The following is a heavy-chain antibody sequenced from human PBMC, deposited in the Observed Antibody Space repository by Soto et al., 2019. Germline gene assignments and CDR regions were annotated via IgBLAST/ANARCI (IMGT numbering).Heavy chain of an antibody. D-gene: IGHD3-22*01. CDR1: GFTFSTYS. CDR2: ISSSSSSI. J-gene: IGHJ4*02. Sequence: GGSLRLSCAASGFTFSTYSMNWVRQSPGKGLEWVSYISSSSSSIYYADSVKGRFTISRDNAKNSLYLQMNSLRPEDTAVYYCARDRYDSSGLHYWGQGTLVTVSS. CDR3: ARDRYDSSGLHY. V-gene: IGHV3-48*01.